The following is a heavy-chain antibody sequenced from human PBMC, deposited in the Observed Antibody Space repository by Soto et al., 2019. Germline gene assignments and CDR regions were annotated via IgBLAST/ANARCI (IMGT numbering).Heavy chain of an antibody. V-gene: IGHV4-31*03. CDR3: AREKGRGSYGLDRYHYGMDV. CDR1: GGSISSGGYY. J-gene: IGHJ6*02. Sequence: PSETLSLTCTVSGGSISSGGYYWSWIRQHPGKGLEWIGYIYYSGSTYYNPSLKSRVTISVDTSKNQFSLKLSSVTAADTAVYYCAREKGRGSYGLDRYHYGMDVWGQGTTVTVSS. CDR2: IYYSGST. D-gene: IGHD5-18*01.